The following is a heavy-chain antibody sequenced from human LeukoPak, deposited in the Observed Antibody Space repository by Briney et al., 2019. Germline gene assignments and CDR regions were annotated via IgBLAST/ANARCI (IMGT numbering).Heavy chain of an antibody. CDR1: GGTFSSYA. D-gene: IGHD6-13*01. J-gene: IGHJ3*02. Sequence: ASVKVSFKASGGTFSSYAISWVRQAPGQGLEWMGGIIPIFGTANYAQKFQGRVTITADESTSTAYMELSSLRSEDTAVYYCAKDRLGLAAAGTGGVPQSSFDIWGQGTMVTVSS. CDR3: AKDRLGLAAAGTGGVPQSSFDI. CDR2: IIPIFGTA. V-gene: IGHV1-69*01.